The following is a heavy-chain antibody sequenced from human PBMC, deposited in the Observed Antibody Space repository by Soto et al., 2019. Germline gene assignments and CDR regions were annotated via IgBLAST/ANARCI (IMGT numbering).Heavy chain of an antibody. CDR2: IYYSGST. CDR3: ARFIPGTGSDY. Sequence: QVQLQESGPGLVKPSQTLSLTCTVSGGSISSGGYYWSWISQHPGKGLAWIGYIYYSGSTYYNPSLKSRVTISVDTSKNQFSLKLSSVTASDTAVYYCARFIPGTGSDYWGQGTLVTVSS. CDR1: GGSISSGGYY. J-gene: IGHJ4*02. D-gene: IGHD1-20*01. V-gene: IGHV4-31*03.